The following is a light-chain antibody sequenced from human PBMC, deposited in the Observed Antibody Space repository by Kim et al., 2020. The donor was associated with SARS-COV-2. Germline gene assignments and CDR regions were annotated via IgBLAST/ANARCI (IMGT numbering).Light chain of an antibody. CDR2: GAF. V-gene: IGKV3-15*01. Sequence: EIVMTQSPATLSVSPGESPTLSCRASQSVWIKLAWYQQKPGQAPRLLIYGAFSRATGIPARFSGSGSGTEFTLTISSLQSEDFAVYYCQKKNNWPLTFGGGTKVNIK. CDR1: QSVWIK. J-gene: IGKJ4*01. CDR3: QKKNNWPLT.